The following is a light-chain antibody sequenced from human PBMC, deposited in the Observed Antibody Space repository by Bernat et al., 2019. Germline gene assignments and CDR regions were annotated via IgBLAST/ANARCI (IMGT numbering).Light chain of an antibody. V-gene: IGKV3-20*01. J-gene: IGKJ2*01. Sequence: EMVLTQSPGTLSLSPGERATLSCRASQSVSSSFLAWYQQKPGQAPRLLIYGASSRATGIPDRFSGSGSGTDFTLTISRLEPEDFAVYYCQQYGNSPLAHPFGQGTTLEIK. CDR2: GAS. CDR3: QQYGNSPLAHP. CDR1: QSVSSSF.